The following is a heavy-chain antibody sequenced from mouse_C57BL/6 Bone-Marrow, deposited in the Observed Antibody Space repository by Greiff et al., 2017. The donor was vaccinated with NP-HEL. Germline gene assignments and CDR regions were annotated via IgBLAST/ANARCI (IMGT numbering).Heavy chain of an antibody. CDR2: ISSGGSYT. V-gene: IGHV5-6*01. D-gene: IGHD3-2*02. CDR1: GFTFSSYG. Sequence: VQLKESGGDLVKPGGSLKLSCAASGFTFSSYGMSWVRQTPDKRLEWVATISSGGSYTYYPDSVKGRFTISRDNAKNTLYLQMSSLKSEDTAMYYCAIQLRLRGVWFAYWGQGTLVTVSA. J-gene: IGHJ3*01. CDR3: AIQLRLRGVWFAY.